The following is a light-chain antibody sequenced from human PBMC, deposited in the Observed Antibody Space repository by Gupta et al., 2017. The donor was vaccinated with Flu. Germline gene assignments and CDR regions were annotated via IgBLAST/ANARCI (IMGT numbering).Light chain of an antibody. Sequence: CSGDRLGDKYACWYQQKPGQSPVLVMYDDTKRPSGIPERFSGSTSGNTATLTISGTQAMDEADYYCQAWDSDNFVFGTGTKVTV. CDR2: DDT. CDR1: RLGDKY. CDR3: QAWDSDNFV. V-gene: IGLV3-1*01. J-gene: IGLJ1*01.